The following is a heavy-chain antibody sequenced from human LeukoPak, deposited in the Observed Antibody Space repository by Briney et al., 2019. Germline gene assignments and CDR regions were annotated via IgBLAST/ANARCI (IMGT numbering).Heavy chain of an antibody. D-gene: IGHD6-19*01. CDR1: GYTFTGYY. CDR2: INPNSGGT. Sequence: GASVKVSCKASGYTFTGYYIHWVRQAPGQGLEWMGWINPNSGGTNYAQKFQGRVTMTRDTSITTAYMELSSLRSDDTAVYYCAADSSGWSDDGLDIWGQGTTVTVSS. J-gene: IGHJ3*02. CDR3: AADSSGWSDDGLDI. V-gene: IGHV1-2*02.